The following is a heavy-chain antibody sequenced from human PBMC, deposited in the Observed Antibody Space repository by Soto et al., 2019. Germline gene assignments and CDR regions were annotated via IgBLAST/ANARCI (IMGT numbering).Heavy chain of an antibody. CDR3: ASPHFDFRSGYYWGEDYYYGMDV. Sequence: QVQLVESGGGVVQPGRSLRLSCAASGFTFSSYGMHWVRQAPGKGLEWVAVISYDGSNKYYADSVKGRFTISRDNSKNTLYLQMNSLRAEDTAVYYCASPHFDFRSGYYWGEDYYYGMDVWGQGTTVTASS. CDR1: GFTFSSYG. V-gene: IGHV3-30*03. CDR2: ISYDGSNK. J-gene: IGHJ6*02. D-gene: IGHD3-3*01.